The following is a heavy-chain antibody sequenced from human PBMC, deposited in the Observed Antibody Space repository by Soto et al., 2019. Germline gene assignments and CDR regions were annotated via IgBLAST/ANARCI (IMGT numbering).Heavy chain of an antibody. D-gene: IGHD3-3*01. CDR1: GFTFSSYA. CDR3: ARRNSVGDYWSGWPTLDNWLDS. V-gene: IGHV3-30-3*01. CDR2: LSYDGSNK. J-gene: IGHJ5*01. Sequence: PGGSLRLSCAASGFTFSSYAMHWVRQAPGKGLEWVAVLSYDGSNKYYADSVEGRFTISRDNSKNTLYLQMDSLRPEDTGVYYCARRNSVGDYWSGWPTLDNWLDSWGQGIRVTVSS.